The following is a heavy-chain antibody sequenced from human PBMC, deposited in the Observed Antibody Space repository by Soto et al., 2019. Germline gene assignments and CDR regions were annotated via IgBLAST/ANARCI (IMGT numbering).Heavy chain of an antibody. J-gene: IGHJ4*02. Sequence: QVQLQEAGPGLVKPSQTLSLTCTVSGGSISSGGYYWSWIRQHPGKGLEWIGYIYYSGSTYYTPSQRSRVTIAVDTYKNQFSLKLSSVTAADTAVYYWARFWKVLYSGYTIVDYWGQGTLVTVSS. V-gene: IGHV4-31*03. CDR3: ARFWKVLYSGYTIVDY. D-gene: IGHD5-12*01. CDR1: GGSISSGGYY. CDR2: IYYSGST.